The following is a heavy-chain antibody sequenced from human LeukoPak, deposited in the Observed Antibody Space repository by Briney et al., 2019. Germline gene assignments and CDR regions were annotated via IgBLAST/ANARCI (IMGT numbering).Heavy chain of an antibody. Sequence: ASVKVSCKTSGYSFTDYYMHWVRQAPGQGLEWMGWINPNSGGTSSAQKFQGRVTMTRDTSITTVYMEVSWLTSNDTAIYYCARADRLHGGPYLIGPWGQGTLVTVSS. J-gene: IGHJ5*02. CDR3: ARADRLHGGPYLIGP. CDR1: GYSFTDYY. CDR2: INPNSGGT. V-gene: IGHV1-2*02. D-gene: IGHD2-21*01.